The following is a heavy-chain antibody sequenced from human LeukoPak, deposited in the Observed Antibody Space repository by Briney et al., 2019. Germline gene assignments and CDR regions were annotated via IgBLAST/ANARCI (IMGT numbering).Heavy chain of an antibody. J-gene: IGHJ4*02. V-gene: IGHV4-4*02. CDR1: GGSISSSNW. D-gene: IGHD6-13*01. Sequence: SETLSLTCAVSGGSISSSNWWSWVRPPPGKGLEWIGEIYHSGSTNYNPSLKSRVTISVDKSKNQFSLKLSSVTAADTAVYYCARGGYSSSWNPFDYWGQGTLVTVSS. CDR2: IYHSGST. CDR3: ARGGYSSSWNPFDY.